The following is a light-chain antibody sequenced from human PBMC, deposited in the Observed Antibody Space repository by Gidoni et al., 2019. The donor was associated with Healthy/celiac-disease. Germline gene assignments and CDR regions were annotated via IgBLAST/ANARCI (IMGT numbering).Light chain of an antibody. Sequence: AIRLTTHPSSFSASTGDRVTITCRASQCISSYLAWYQQKPGKAPKLLIYAASTLQSGVPSRFSGSGSGTDFTLTISCLQSEDFAIYYCQQYYSYPRTFGQGTKLEIK. V-gene: IGKV1-8*01. CDR1: QCISSY. CDR2: AAS. CDR3: QQYYSYPRT. J-gene: IGKJ2*01.